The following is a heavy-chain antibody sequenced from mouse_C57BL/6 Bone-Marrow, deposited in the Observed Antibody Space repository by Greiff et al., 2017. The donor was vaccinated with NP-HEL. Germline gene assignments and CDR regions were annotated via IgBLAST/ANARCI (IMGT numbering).Heavy chain of an antibody. J-gene: IGHJ2*01. CDR2: ISSGSSTI. D-gene: IGHD2-4*01. CDR3: ARGIYYDYDGDY. Sequence: VQLKQSGGGLVKPGGSLKLSCAASGFTFSDYGMHWVRQAPEKGLEWVAYISSGSSTIYYADTVKGRFTISRDNAKNTLFLQMTSLRSEDTAMYYCARGIYYDYDGDYWGQGTTLTVSS. V-gene: IGHV5-17*01. CDR1: GFTFSDYG.